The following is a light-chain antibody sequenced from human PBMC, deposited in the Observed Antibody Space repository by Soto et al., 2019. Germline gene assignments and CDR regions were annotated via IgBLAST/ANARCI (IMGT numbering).Light chain of an antibody. CDR1: SSNVGKDF. Sequence: QSVLTQPPSVSAAPGQKVTISCSGSSSNVGKDFVSWYQHFPGSAPKLLIYDNNKRPSGIPDRFSCSKSGTSATLGITGVQTGDEAYYYCATWDDGLSGLYVFGSGTKVTVL. V-gene: IGLV1-51*01. CDR2: DNN. CDR3: ATWDDGLSGLYV. J-gene: IGLJ1*01.